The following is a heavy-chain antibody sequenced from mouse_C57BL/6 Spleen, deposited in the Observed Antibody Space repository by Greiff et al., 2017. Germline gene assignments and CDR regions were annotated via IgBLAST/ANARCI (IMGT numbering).Heavy chain of an antibody. J-gene: IGHJ4*01. V-gene: IGHV1-82*01. D-gene: IGHD2-1*01. CDR2: IYPGDGDT. Sequence: VMLVESGPELVKPGASVKISCKASGYAFSSSWMNWVKQRPGKGLEWIGRIYPGDGDTNYNGKFKGKATLTADKSSSTAYMQLSSLTSEDSAVYFCARSGGNYPYYAMDYWGQGTSVTVSS. CDR3: ARSGGNYPYYAMDY. CDR1: GYAFSSSW.